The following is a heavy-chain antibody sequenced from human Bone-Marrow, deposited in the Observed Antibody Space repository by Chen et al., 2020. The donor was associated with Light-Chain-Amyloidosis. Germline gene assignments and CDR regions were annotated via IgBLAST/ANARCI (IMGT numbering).Heavy chain of an antibody. J-gene: IGHJ4*02. V-gene: IGHV5-51*01. Sequence: GESLKISCKGSGYTFPNYWIGWVRQMPGKGLEWMGVIYPDDSDARYSPSFEGQVTISADKSITTAYLQWRSLKASDTAMYYCTRRRDGYNFDYWGQGTLVTVSS. CDR2: IYPDDSDA. D-gene: IGHD5-12*01. CDR1: GYTFPNYW. CDR3: TRRRDGYNFDY.